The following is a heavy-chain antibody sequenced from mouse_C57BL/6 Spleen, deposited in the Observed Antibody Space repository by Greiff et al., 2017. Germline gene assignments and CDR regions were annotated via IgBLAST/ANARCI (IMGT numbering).Heavy chain of an antibody. CDR1: GYTFTSSW. J-gene: IGHJ4*01. V-gene: IGHV1-72*01. D-gene: IGHD1-1*01. CDR3: ARSGLLGIYAMDY. Sequence: QVQLQQSGAELVKPGASVKLSCKASGYTFTSSWLPWVKQRPGRGLEGIGRFDPNSGGTKYNEKFKSKATLTVDKPSSTAYMQLSSLTSEDSAVYYCARSGLLGIYAMDYWGQGTSVTVSS. CDR2: FDPNSGGT.